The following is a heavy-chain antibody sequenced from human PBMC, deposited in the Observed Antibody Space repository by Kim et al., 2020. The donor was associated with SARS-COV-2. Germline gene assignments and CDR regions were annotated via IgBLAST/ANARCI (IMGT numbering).Heavy chain of an antibody. CDR2: IIPIFGTA. Sequence: SVKVSCKASGGTFSSYAISWVRQAPGQGLEWMGGIIPIFGTANYAQKFQGRVTITADESTSTAYMELSILRSEDTAVYYCARASWGYCSGGSCYYYGMDVWGQGTTVTVSS. CDR3: ARASWGYCSGGSCYYYGMDV. V-gene: IGHV1-69*13. J-gene: IGHJ6*02. D-gene: IGHD2-15*01. CDR1: GGTFSSYA.